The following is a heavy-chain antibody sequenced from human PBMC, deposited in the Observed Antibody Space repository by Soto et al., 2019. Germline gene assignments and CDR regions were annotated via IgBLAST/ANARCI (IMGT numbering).Heavy chain of an antibody. Sequence: PGGSLRLSCAASGFTFSSYAMSWVRQAPGKGLEWGSAISGSGGSTYYADSVKGRFTISRDNSKNTLYLQMNSLRAEDTAVYYCAKRAKYDYVWGSYRRWGPVHFWGQGTLVTVSS. CDR2: ISGSGGST. CDR1: GFTFSSYA. J-gene: IGHJ4*02. V-gene: IGHV3-23*01. CDR3: AKRAKYDYVWGSYRRWGPVHF. D-gene: IGHD3-16*02.